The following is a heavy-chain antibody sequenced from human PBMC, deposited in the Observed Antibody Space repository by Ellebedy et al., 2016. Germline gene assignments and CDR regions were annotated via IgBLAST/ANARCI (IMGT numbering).Heavy chain of an antibody. J-gene: IGHJ4*02. V-gene: IGHV3-23*01. CDR3: YYGHYSGF. D-gene: IGHD4-17*01. Sequence: GGSLRLXCVASGFTFRNFFMSWVRQAPGGGLEWVSTISAGGDITFSADSVKGRFTISRDNSRDTLYLQMDSLTAADTAVYYCYYGHYSGFWGQGTLVTVSS. CDR1: GFTFRNFF. CDR2: ISAGGDIT.